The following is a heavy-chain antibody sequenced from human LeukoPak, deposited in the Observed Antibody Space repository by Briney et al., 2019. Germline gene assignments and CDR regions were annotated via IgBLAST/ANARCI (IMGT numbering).Heavy chain of an antibody. CDR1: VYSLIYFA. Sequence: ASVTVSFTFSVYSLIYFAVHWVRQAPGKGLEWMGGYDLEGGKTVYEQKFQGRVTMTEGMDTAYMDLSSLKSEDTAVYYCAIATRFDAGDIWGPGTLVTVSS. CDR3: AIATRFDAGDI. CDR2: YDLEGGKT. J-gene: IGHJ3*02. V-gene: IGHV1-24*01.